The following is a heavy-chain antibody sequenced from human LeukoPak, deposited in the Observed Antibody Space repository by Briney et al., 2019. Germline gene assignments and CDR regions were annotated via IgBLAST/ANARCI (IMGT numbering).Heavy chain of an antibody. CDR3: ARVEKSHYDSLYYMDV. CDR1: GYTFTSYD. D-gene: IGHD3-3*01. Sequence: GASVKVSCKASGYTFTSYDINWVRQATGQGLEWMGWMNPNSGNTGYAQKFQGRVTITRNTSISTAYMELSSLRSEDTAVYYCARVEKSHYDSLYYMDVWGKGTTVTVSS. J-gene: IGHJ6*03. V-gene: IGHV1-8*03. CDR2: MNPNSGNT.